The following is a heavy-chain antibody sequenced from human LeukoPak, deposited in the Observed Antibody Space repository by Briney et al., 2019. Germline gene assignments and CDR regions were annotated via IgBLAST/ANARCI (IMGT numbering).Heavy chain of an antibody. D-gene: IGHD2-2*01. Sequence: SETLSLTCAVDGGSFSGYYWSWIRQPPGKGLEWIGEINHSGSTNYNPSLKSRVTISVDTSKNQFSLKLSSVTAADTAVYYCARRNVPAASFDPWGQGTLVTVSS. V-gene: IGHV4-34*01. CDR1: GGSFSGYY. CDR3: ARRNVPAASFDP. J-gene: IGHJ5*02. CDR2: INHSGST.